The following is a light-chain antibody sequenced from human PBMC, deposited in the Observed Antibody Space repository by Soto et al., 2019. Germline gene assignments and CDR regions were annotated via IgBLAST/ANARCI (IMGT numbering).Light chain of an antibody. Sequence: EMVLTQSPGTLSLSPGERATLSCRASQSVSSDYLAWFQQKPGQSPRLLIYGASSRATGIPDRFSGSGSETDFTLTISRLEPEDFAVYYCQQYGSSPFTLGGGTKVDIK. CDR2: GAS. V-gene: IGKV3-20*01. CDR1: QSVSSDY. CDR3: QQYGSSPFT. J-gene: IGKJ4*01.